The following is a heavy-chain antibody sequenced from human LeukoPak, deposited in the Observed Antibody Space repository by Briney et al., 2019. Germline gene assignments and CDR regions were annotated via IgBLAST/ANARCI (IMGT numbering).Heavy chain of an antibody. CDR3: ARHVTVTYDAFDL. J-gene: IGHJ3*01. V-gene: IGHV4-59*08. CDR2: VYYKGDT. Sequence: SETLSLTCSVSGGSTTGYFWTWIRQPPGKGPEWVGYVYYKGDTSYSPSLDSRVSISVDTSKKQFSLKLNSVTAADTAMYYCARHVTVTYDAFDLWGQGTMVTVSS. D-gene: IGHD4-11*01. CDR1: GGSTTGYF.